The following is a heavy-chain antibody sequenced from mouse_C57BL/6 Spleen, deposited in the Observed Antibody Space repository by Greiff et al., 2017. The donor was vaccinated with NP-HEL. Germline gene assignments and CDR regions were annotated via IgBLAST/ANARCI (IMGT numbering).Heavy chain of an antibody. D-gene: IGHD2-1*01. CDR2: IDPSDSET. J-gene: IGHJ1*03. Sequence: VQLQQPGAELVRPGSSVKLSCKASGYTFTSYWMHWVKQRPIQGLEWIGNIDPSDSETHYNQKFKDKATLTVDKSSSTAYMQLSSLTSEDSAVYYCARRVYYGNLYWYFDVWGTGTTVTVSS. V-gene: IGHV1-52*01. CDR1: GYTFTSYW. CDR3: ARRVYYGNLYWYFDV.